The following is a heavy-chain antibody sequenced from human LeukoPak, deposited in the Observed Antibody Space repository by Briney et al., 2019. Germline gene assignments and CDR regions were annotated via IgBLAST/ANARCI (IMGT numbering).Heavy chain of an antibody. CDR1: GYTFIDYY. Sequence: GASVKVSCKASGYTFIDYYIHWVRQAPGQGLEWMGWISAYNGNTNYAQKLQGRVTMTTDTSTSTAYMELRSLRSDDTAVYYCARDYYEGYCSSTSCYSADFDYWGQETLVTVSS. D-gene: IGHD2-2*01. V-gene: IGHV1-18*04. J-gene: IGHJ4*02. CDR2: ISAYNGNT. CDR3: ARDYYEGYCSSTSCYSADFDY.